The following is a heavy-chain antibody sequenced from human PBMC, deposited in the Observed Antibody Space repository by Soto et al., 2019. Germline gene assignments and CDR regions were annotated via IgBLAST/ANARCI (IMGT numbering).Heavy chain of an antibody. CDR3: TRDGMTTRDT. Sequence: SETLSLACIVSGVSVTGDTWSWVRQPSNKGLGWIGRVFSSVSATYSPSLKSRVRISMDTPENRISLKLDSVTAAGAGVYYCTRDGMTTRDTWGPGTLVPVSS. CDR2: VFSSVSA. V-gene: IGHV4-4*07. D-gene: IGHD1-1*01. CDR1: GVSVTGDT. J-gene: IGHJ4*02.